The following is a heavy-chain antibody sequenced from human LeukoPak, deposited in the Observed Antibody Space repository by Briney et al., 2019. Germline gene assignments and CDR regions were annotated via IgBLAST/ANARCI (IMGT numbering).Heavy chain of an antibody. CDR2: ISSSSSYI. Sequence: KTGGSLRLSCAASGFTFSSYSMNWVRQAPGKGLEWVSSISSSSSYIYYADSVRGRFTISRENAKNSLYLQMNSLKAGDTAIYYCTRGQYGSSGLDYWGQGTLVTVSP. V-gene: IGHV3-21*01. D-gene: IGHD6-13*01. CDR3: TRGQYGSSGLDY. CDR1: GFTFSSYS. J-gene: IGHJ4*02.